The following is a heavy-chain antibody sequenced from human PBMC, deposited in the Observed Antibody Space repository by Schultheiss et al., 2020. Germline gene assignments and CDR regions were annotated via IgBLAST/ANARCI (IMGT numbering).Heavy chain of an antibody. Sequence: GGSLRLSCAASGFTFSNSVMSWVRQAPGKGLEWVSTFSGSSGYTYYADSVKGRFTISRDNSQSTLYLQMNSLRAEDTAVYYCAKRSNYPKYYYFDYWGQGTLVTVSS. V-gene: IGHV3-23*01. D-gene: IGHD5-24*01. J-gene: IGHJ4*02. CDR2: FSGSSGYT. CDR3: AKRSNYPKYYYFDY. CDR1: GFTFSNSV.